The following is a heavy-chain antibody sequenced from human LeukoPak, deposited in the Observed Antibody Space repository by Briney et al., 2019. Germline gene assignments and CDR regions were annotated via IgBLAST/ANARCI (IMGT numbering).Heavy chain of an antibody. V-gene: IGHV3-21*01. CDR1: GFTFGSYS. CDR2: ISSSSSYI. Sequence: GGSLRLSCAASGFTFGSYSMNWVRQAPGKGLEWVSSISSSSSYIYYADSVKGRFTISRDNAKNSLYLQMNSLRAEDTAVYYCARRSTALFYADYWGQGTLVTVSS. D-gene: IGHD3-3*01. CDR3: ARRSTALFYADY. J-gene: IGHJ4*02.